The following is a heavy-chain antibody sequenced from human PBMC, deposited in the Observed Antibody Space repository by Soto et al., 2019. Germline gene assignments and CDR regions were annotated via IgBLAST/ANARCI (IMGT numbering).Heavy chain of an antibody. J-gene: IGHJ4*02. Sequence: SETLSLTCTVSGGSISSYYWSWIRQPPGKGLEWIGYIYFRGTTNYNPSLKSRVTMSADTSKNQFSLKLNSVTAADTAVYYCARMNYYDTSGYPFDYWGQGTMVTVS. CDR3: ARMNYYDTSGYPFDY. V-gene: IGHV4-59*01. CDR2: IYFRGTT. CDR1: GGSISSYY. D-gene: IGHD3-22*01.